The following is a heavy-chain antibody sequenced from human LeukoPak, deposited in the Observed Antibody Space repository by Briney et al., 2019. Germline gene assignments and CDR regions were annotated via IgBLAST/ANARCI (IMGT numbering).Heavy chain of an antibody. D-gene: IGHD6-13*01. Sequence: ASVKVSCKASGYTFTSYDINWVRQATGQGLEWRGWMNPNSGNTGYAQKFQGRVTVTRNTSISTAYMELSSLRSEDTAVYYCARGQGTGYSSSWYDYWGQGTLVTVSS. J-gene: IGHJ4*02. CDR3: ARGQGTGYSSSWYDY. V-gene: IGHV1-8*01. CDR1: GYTFTSYD. CDR2: MNPNSGNT.